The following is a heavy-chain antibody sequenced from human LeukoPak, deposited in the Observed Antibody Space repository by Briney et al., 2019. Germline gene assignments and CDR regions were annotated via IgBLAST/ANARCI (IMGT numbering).Heavy chain of an antibody. Sequence: PGGSLRLSCAASGFTFDDYAMHWVRQAPGKGLEWVSGISWNSGSIGYADSVKGRFTISRDNAKNSLYLQMNSLRAEDTAVYYCARDQRFDYVWGSYPVAFDIWGQGTMVTVSS. J-gene: IGHJ3*02. V-gene: IGHV3-9*01. D-gene: IGHD3-16*01. CDR2: ISWNSGSI. CDR1: GFTFDDYA. CDR3: ARDQRFDYVWGSYPVAFDI.